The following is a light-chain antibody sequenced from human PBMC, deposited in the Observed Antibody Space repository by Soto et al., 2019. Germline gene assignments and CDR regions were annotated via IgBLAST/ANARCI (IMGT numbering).Light chain of an antibody. V-gene: IGLV2-14*01. CDR1: SSDVGDYNY. CDR2: EVS. Sequence: QSVLTQPASVSGSPGQSITISCTGTSSDVGDYNYVSWYQQHPGKAPKVMIFEVSHRPSGVSNRFSGSKSGNTASLTISGLQAEDEAPYYCCSYRSSSIYVLGHGTKVT. CDR3: CSYRSSSIYV. J-gene: IGLJ1*01.